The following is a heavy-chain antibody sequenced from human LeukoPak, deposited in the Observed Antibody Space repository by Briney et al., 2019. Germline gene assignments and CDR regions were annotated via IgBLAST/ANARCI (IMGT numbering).Heavy chain of an antibody. J-gene: IGHJ4*02. CDR3: AKDLKCSGGTCYSISAIDY. V-gene: IGHV3-30-3*01. Sequence: GGSLRLSCAASGFTFSSLAIHWVRQAPGKGLEWVAVISYDGSNKYYPDSVKGRFTLSRDNSKNTLYLQMNSLRAEDTAVYYCAKDLKCSGGTCYSISAIDYWGQGTLVTVSS. CDR1: GFTFSSLA. D-gene: IGHD2-15*01. CDR2: ISYDGSNK.